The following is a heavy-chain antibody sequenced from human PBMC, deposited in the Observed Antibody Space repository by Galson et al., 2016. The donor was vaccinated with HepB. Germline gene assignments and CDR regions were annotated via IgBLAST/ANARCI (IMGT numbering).Heavy chain of an antibody. V-gene: IGHV3-30*18. D-gene: IGHD2-2*01. CDR1: GFTFSSYG. CDR2: ISYDGSNK. CDR3: AKDGRIYCSSASCHDHFHY. J-gene: IGHJ4*02. Sequence: SLRLSCAASGFTFSSYGMHWVGQAPGKGLEWVAFISYDGSNKKYADSVKGRFTISRDNSKKTLYLQMNSLRAEDTAVYYCAKDGRIYCSSASCHDHFHYWGQGTLVTVSS.